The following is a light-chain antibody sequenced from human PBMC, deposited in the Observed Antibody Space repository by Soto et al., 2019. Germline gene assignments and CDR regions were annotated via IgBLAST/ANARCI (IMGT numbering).Light chain of an antibody. J-gene: IGLJ1*01. CDR3: QSYDNSPSTYV. V-gene: IGLV2-8*01. Sequence: QSALTQPPSASGSPGQSVTISCAGTKNDIGVYDFVSWYQHHPGKAPRLIIYEVVQRPSGVPDRSSGSKSGTSASLAITGLQAEDEADYYCQSYDNSPSTYVFGTGTKVTVL. CDR2: EVV. CDR1: KNDIGVYDF.